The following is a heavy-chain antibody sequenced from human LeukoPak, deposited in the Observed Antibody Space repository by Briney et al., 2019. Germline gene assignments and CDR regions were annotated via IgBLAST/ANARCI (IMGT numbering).Heavy chain of an antibody. CDR2: IWYDGGNQ. CDR1: GFTFNNYG. J-gene: IGHJ4*02. CDR3: ARDSGGGNSYFDF. Sequence: GGSLRLSCATSGFTFNNYGMHWGRQAPGKGLEWVAVIWYDGGNQYFADSVKGRFTISRDNSKNTLDLQMNSLRAEDTAVYFCARDSGGGNSYFDFWGRGTLVTVSS. D-gene: IGHD6-25*01. V-gene: IGHV3-33*01.